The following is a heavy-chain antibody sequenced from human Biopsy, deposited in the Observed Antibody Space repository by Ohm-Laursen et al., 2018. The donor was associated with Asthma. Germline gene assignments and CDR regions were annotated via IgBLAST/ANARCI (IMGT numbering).Heavy chain of an antibody. CDR3: AKEVFPGWELRGGPGS. D-gene: IGHD1-26*01. V-gene: IGHV3-30*18. CDR2: ISFDGTNR. Sequence: SLRLSCAASGFSFSNYGMHWVRQAPGKGLDWVAVISFDGTNRNYADSVKGRFTISRDNSRNTLHLEMNSLRAEDTAVYFCAKEVFPGWELRGGPGSWGQGTLVTVSS. CDR1: GFSFSNYG. J-gene: IGHJ5*01.